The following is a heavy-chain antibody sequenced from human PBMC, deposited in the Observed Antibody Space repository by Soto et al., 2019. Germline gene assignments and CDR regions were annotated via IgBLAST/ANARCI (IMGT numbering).Heavy chain of an antibody. CDR1: GYSFTSYW. V-gene: IGHV5-51*01. J-gene: IGHJ6*02. Sequence: GESLKISCKGSGYSFTSYWIGWVRQMPGKGLEWMGIIYPGDSDTRYSPSFQGQVTISADKSISTAYLQWSSLKASDTAMYYYARLLSPDIVVVTEKGYYGMDVWGQGTTVTVSS. D-gene: IGHD2-21*02. CDR3: ARLLSPDIVVVTEKGYYGMDV. CDR2: IYPGDSDT.